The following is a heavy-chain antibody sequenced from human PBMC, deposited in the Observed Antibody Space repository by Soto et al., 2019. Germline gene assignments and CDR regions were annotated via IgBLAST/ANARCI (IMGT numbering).Heavy chain of an antibody. J-gene: IGHJ4*02. D-gene: IGHD2-15*01. V-gene: IGHV3-9*01. CDR1: GFTFDEYA. Sequence: EVQLVESGGGLVQPGRSLRVSCAASGFTFDEYAMHWVRRVPGQGLECVSSISWNGNIIGYAGSVKGRFTISRDNAKNSLYLQMNSLRLEDTALYFCAEGGPDAFCGGGRCYCDSWGQGTLVTVSS. CDR3: AEGGPDAFCGGGRCYCDS. CDR2: ISWNGNII.